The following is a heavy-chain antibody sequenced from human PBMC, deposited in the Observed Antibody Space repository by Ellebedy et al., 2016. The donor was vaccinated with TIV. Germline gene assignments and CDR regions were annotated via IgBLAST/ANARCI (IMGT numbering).Heavy chain of an antibody. CDR1: GFTFSSYS. J-gene: IGHJ3*02. D-gene: IGHD3-10*01. CDR3: AKDETPSRPSGNSGSGTLYYDGLDI. V-gene: IGHV3-48*01. CDR2: ISSSSSTI. Sequence: GESLKISCAASGFTFSSYSMNWVRQAPGKGLEWVSYISSSSSTIYYADSVKGRFTISRDNAKNSLYLQMNSLRAEDTAVYYCAKDETPSRPSGNSGSGTLYYDGLDIWGQGTVVTVSS.